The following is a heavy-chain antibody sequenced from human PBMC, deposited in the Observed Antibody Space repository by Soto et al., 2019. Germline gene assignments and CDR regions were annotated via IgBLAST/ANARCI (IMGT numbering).Heavy chain of an antibody. CDR2: MHHSGRT. J-gene: IGHJ4*02. V-gene: IGHV4-30-4*02. CDR3: ARLGGSYAVPHFDY. Sequence: SDTLSLTCTVSGAFMRNDYYSWCWVRQNPGKDLEWIGHMHHSGRTHYNPSLKSRVAISVDTSKNQFSLKLSSVTAADTAVYYCARLGGSYAVPHFDYWGQGTLVTVS. CDR1: GAFMRNDYYS. D-gene: IGHD1-26*01.